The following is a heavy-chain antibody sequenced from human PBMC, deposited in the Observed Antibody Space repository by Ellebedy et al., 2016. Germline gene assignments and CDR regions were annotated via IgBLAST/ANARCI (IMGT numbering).Heavy chain of an antibody. D-gene: IGHD2-2*01. CDR3: ARHAAWCSSTSCQIFDS. CDR2: IYYSGST. Sequence: SETLSLTCTVSGGSISSYYWSWIRRPPGKGLEWIGYIYYSGSTNYNPSLKSRVTISVDTSNNQFSLNLNSVTAADTAIYYCARHAAWCSSTSCQIFDSWGQGSLVTVSS. CDR1: GGSISSYY. J-gene: IGHJ4*02. V-gene: IGHV4-59*08.